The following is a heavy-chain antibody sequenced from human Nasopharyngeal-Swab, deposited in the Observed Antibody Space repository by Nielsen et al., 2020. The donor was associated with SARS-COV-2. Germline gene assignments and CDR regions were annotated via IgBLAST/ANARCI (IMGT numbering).Heavy chain of an antibody. D-gene: IGHD3-10*01. CDR1: GVSISSYY. V-gene: IGHV4-59*13. CDR2: IYYSGST. CDR3: ARGGMSGNIWFGEFYYGMDV. Sequence: SETLSLTCTVSGVSISSYYWSWIRQPPGKGLEWIGYIYYSGSTNFNPSLKSRVTISVDTSKNQFSLKLSSVTAADTAVYYCARGGMSGNIWFGEFYYGMDVWGQGTTVTVSS. J-gene: IGHJ6*02.